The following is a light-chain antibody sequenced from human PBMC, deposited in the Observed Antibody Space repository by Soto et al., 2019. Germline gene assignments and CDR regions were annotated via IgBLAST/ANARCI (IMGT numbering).Light chain of an antibody. CDR3: SSYTSARDVYV. CDR1: SSDVGIYHY. J-gene: IGLJ1*01. Sequence: QSALTQPASVSGSPGQSISISCTGTSSDVGIYHYVSWFQQHPGKAPKLIIFEVSDRPSGVSTRFSGSKSGDTASLTISGLQADDEADYYCSSYTSARDVYVFGGGTKVTXL. CDR2: EVS. V-gene: IGLV2-14*01.